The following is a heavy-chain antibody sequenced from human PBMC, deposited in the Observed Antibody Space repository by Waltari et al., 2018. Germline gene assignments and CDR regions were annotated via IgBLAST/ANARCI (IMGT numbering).Heavy chain of an antibody. V-gene: IGHV3-30*02. CDR2: IRYDGSNK. J-gene: IGHJ4*02. CDR3: AKAPIAVAVY. D-gene: IGHD6-19*01. Sequence: QVQLVESGGGVVQPGGSLSLPCAASGFTFSSYGMHWVRQAPGKGLEWVAFIRYDGSNKYYADSVKGRFTISRDNSKNTLYLQMNSLRAEDTAVYYCAKAPIAVAVYWGQGTLVTVSS. CDR1: GFTFSSYG.